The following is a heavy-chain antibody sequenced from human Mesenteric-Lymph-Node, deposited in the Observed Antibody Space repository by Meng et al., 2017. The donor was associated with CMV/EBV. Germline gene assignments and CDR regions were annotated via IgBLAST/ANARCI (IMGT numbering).Heavy chain of an antibody. Sequence: SETLSLTCAVYGGSFSGYYWSRIRQPPGKGLEWIGEINHSGSTNDNPSLKSRVTISVDTSKNQFSLKLSSVTAADTAVYYCARDSLDLKPFYYYHYGMDVWGQGTTVTVSS. J-gene: IGHJ6*02. D-gene: IGHD1-14*01. V-gene: IGHV4-34*01. CDR1: GGSFSGYY. CDR2: INHSGST. CDR3: ARDSLDLKPFYYYHYGMDV.